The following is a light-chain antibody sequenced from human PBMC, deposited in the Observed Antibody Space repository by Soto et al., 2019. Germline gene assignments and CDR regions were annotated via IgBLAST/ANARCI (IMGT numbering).Light chain of an antibody. Sequence: DIQMTQSPSSLSASVGDRVNITCRASQGISSYVAWFQQKPGKATNLLIYASSSLHTGVPSKFSGSGSGTYFALTISSLQLEDFATYYCLGYRSYPYTFGPGTKLEIK. CDR2: ASS. V-gene: IGKV1-16*02. CDR1: QGISSY. CDR3: LGYRSYPYT. J-gene: IGKJ2*01.